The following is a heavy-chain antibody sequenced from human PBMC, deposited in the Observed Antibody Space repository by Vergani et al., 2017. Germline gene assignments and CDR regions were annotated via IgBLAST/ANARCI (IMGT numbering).Heavy chain of an antibody. CDR1: GGSVSSGSYY. V-gene: IGHV4-61*10. Sequence: QVQLQESGPGLVKPSETLSLPCTVSGGSVSSGSYYWSWIRQPAGKGLEWIGYIYYSGSTNYNPSLKSRVTIAVDTSKNQLSLKLSSVAAADTAVYYCARTGENDYVWGSYDYWGQGTLVTVSS. D-gene: IGHD3-16*01. CDR2: IYYSGST. CDR3: ARTGENDYVWGSYDY. J-gene: IGHJ4*02.